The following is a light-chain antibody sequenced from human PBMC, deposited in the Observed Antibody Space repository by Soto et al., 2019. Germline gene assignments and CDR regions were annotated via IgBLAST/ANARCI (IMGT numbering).Light chain of an antibody. CDR3: QQYNTYSPWA. Sequence: DIQMTQSPSTLSASVGGRVTITCRASQSISNWLAWYQQKPGKAPKLLIYKASSLQSGVPSRFTGSGSGTEFTLTISSLQPDDFASYYCQQYNTYSPWAFGQGTKVDIK. CDR2: KAS. CDR1: QSISNW. V-gene: IGKV1-5*03. J-gene: IGKJ1*01.